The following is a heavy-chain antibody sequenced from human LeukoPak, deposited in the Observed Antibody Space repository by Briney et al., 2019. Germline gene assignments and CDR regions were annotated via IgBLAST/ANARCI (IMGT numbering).Heavy chain of an antibody. D-gene: IGHD1-26*01. CDR1: GGTFSSYA. CDR3: ARDETDSGSYYFDY. Sequence: ASVKVSYKASGGTFSSYAISWVRQAPGQGLEWMGGIIPIFGTANYAQKFQGRVTITADESTSTVYMELSSLRSEDTAVYYCARDETDSGSYYFDYWGQGTLVTVSS. CDR2: IIPIFGTA. V-gene: IGHV1-69*13. J-gene: IGHJ4*02.